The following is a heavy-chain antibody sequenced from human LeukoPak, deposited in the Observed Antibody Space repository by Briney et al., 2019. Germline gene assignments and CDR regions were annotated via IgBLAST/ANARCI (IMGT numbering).Heavy chain of an antibody. D-gene: IGHD6-19*01. CDR3: VRDSPSGFFDL. CDR2: INPDGTVT. CDR1: GFTFSSYW. Sequence: QTGGSLRLSRAASGFTFSSYWMHWVRQAPGKGLVWVSPINPDGTVTTYADSVKGRFTISRDNAKNTLYLQMNSLRVEDTAVYYCVRDSPSGFFDLWGRGTLVTVSS. J-gene: IGHJ2*01. V-gene: IGHV3-74*01.